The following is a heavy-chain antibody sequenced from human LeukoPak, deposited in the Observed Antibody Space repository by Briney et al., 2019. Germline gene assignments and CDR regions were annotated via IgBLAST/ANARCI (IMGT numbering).Heavy chain of an antibody. J-gene: IGHJ6*03. CDR2: ISSSSSYI. Sequence: GGSLRLSCAASGFTFSSYSMNWVRQAPGKGLGWVSSISSSSSYIYYADSVKGRFTISRDNAKNSLYLQMNSLRAEDTAVYYCARDFSPARIQLRLPVDYYYYMDVWGKGTTVTISS. D-gene: IGHD5-18*01. CDR3: ARDFSPARIQLRLPVDYYYYMDV. CDR1: GFTFSSYS. V-gene: IGHV3-21*01.